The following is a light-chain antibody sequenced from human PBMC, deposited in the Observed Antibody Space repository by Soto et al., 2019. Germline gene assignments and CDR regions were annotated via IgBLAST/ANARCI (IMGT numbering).Light chain of an antibody. CDR2: YPS. V-gene: IGKV3-20*01. J-gene: IGKJ5*01. CDR1: QSASSNC. Sequence: DIVLTQSPGSLSLSPGKRASLSCRAGQSASSNCLAWFQQKPGQAPRLLSSYPSSRATGIPDRFSGSGSGTDFTLTISRLEPEDFAVYYCQQYTSSPHTFGQGTRVEIK. CDR3: QQYTSSPHT.